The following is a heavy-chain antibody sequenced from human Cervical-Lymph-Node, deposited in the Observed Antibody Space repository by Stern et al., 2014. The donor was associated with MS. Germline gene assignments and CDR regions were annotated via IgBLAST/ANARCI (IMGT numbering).Heavy chain of an antibody. V-gene: IGHV1-46*03. CDR3: TRPLAGTTLLFDS. D-gene: IGHD1-1*01. Sequence: QVQLVQSGAEVTRPGASVKVSCKASGDTFTSHYMHWVRQAPGQGLAWMGIINQSGAGTTYAQKFQGRLTMTRDTATSTVYRELSSRTSEDTAGYYCTRPLAGTTLLFDSWGQGTLVTVSS. CDR1: GDTFTSHY. J-gene: IGHJ4*02. CDR2: INQSGAGT.